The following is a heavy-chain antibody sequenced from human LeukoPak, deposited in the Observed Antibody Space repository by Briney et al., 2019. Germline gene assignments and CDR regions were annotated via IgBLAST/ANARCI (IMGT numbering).Heavy chain of an antibody. CDR3: ARVVYYFYAMDV. Sequence: ASVKVSCKASGYTFTDYNIHWVRQAPGQGLEWMGWINPNSGGTNYAQKFQGRVHMTRDTSISTAYMELSRLRSDDTALYYCARVVYYFYAMDVWGQGTTVTVSS. V-gene: IGHV1-2*02. D-gene: IGHD2-8*01. J-gene: IGHJ6*02. CDR1: GYTFTDYN. CDR2: INPNSGGT.